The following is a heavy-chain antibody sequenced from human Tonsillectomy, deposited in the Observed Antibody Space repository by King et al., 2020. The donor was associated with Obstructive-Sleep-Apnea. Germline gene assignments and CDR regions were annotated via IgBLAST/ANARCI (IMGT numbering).Heavy chain of an antibody. Sequence: VQLVESGGGLVKPGGSLRLSCAASGFTFSSYSMNWVRQAPGKGLEWVSSISSSSSYIYYADSVKGRFTISRDNAKNSLYLQMNSLRAEDTAVYYCAREAAVVPGDAFDIWGQGTMVTVSS. V-gene: IGHV3-21*01. J-gene: IGHJ3*02. CDR2: ISSSSSYI. CDR1: GFTFSSYS. D-gene: IGHD6-19*01. CDR3: AREAAVVPGDAFDI.